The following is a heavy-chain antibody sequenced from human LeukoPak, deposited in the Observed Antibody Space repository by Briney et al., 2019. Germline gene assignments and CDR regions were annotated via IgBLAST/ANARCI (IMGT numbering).Heavy chain of an antibody. D-gene: IGHD4-23*01. CDR1: GGTFSSYT. Sequence: SVKVSCKASGGTFSSYTISWVRQAPGQGLEWMGRIIPILGIANYAQKFQGRVTITADKSTSTAYMELSSLRSEDTAVYSCARDFNYGGNGNWFDPWGQGTLVTVSS. CDR2: IIPILGIA. J-gene: IGHJ5*02. V-gene: IGHV1-69*04. CDR3: ARDFNYGGNGNWFDP.